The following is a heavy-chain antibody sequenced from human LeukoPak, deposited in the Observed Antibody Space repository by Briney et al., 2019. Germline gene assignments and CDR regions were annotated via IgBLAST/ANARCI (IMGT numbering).Heavy chain of an antibody. J-gene: IGHJ6*03. CDR1: GGTFSSYA. CDR2: INPDSVNT. Sequence: GASVKVSCKASGGTFSSYAISWVRQAPGQGLEWMGWINPDSVNTNYAQRFKGRVTMTRDTSMNTAYMELSRLSSDDTAVYYCAKGSIYSYYYYMDVWGKGTTVTVSS. V-gene: IGHV1-2*02. CDR3: AKGSIYSYYYYMDV.